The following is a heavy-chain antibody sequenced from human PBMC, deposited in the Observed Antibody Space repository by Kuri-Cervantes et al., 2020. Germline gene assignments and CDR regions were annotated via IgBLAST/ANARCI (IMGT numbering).Heavy chain of an antibody. CDR1: GDSVSSNGAT. J-gene: IGHJ5*02. CDR3: ARTFFGAEVNWFDP. V-gene: IGHV6-1*01. CDR2: TYYRSNWQN. D-gene: IGHD3-3*01. Sequence: SETLSLTCAISGDSVSSNGATWNWLRQSPSRGLEWVGRTYYRSNWQNDYAVSVKSRITINPDTSNNQFSLQLNSVTPEDTAVYYCARTFFGAEVNWFDPWGQGTLVTVSS.